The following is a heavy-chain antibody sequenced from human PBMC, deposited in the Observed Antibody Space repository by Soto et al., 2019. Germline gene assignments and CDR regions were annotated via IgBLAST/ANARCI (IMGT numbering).Heavy chain of an antibody. CDR3: ERGACGYSYGMEIDY. Sequence: SETLSLTCTVSGGSISSYYWSWIRQPPGKGLEWIGYIYYSGSTNYNPSLKSRVTTSVDTSKNQFSLKLSSVTAADTAVYYCERGACGYSYGMEIDYWGQGTLVTVYS. CDR2: IYYSGST. V-gene: IGHV4-59*01. D-gene: IGHD5-18*01. J-gene: IGHJ4*02. CDR1: GGSISSYY.